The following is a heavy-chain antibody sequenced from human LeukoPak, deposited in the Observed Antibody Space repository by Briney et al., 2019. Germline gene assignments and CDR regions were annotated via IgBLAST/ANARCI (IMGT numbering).Heavy chain of an antibody. CDR1: GYTFTSYN. J-gene: IGHJ5*01. D-gene: IGHD6-13*01. CDR2: MNPNSGNT. V-gene: IGHV1-8*03. CDR3: ARGTSEDSSWYDC. Sequence: ASVKVSCKASGYTFTSYNINWVRQATGQGLEWMGWMNPNSGNTGYAQKFQGRVTITRNTSISTAYMELSSLRSEDTAVYYCARGTSEDSSWYDCWGQGTLVTVSS.